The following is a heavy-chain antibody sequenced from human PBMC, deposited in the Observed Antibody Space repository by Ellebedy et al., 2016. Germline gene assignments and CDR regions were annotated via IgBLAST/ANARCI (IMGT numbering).Heavy chain of an antibody. CDR3: ARGVGSGWFDP. J-gene: IGHJ5*02. Sequence: GESLKISCAASGFTVSTNYMKWVRQAPGKGLEWVSAIFSDGNTYYADSVKGRFTISRGNSKNTLYLQMNSLRAEATAVYYCARGVGSGWFDPWGQGTLVTVSS. D-gene: IGHD2-15*01. CDR2: IFSDGNT. V-gene: IGHV3-53*01. CDR1: GFTVSTNY.